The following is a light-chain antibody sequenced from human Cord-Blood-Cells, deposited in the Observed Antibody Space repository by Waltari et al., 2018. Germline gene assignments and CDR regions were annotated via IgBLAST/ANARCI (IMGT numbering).Light chain of an antibody. Sequence: DIVMTQSPDSLAVSLDERATINCKSSQSVLYSSNNKNYLAWYQQKPGQPPKLLIYWAYTRESGVPDRFSGSGSGTDFTLTISSLQAEDVAVYYCQQYYSTPHFGGGTKVEIK. CDR2: WAY. CDR1: QSVLYSSNNKNY. J-gene: IGKJ4*01. CDR3: QQYYSTPH. V-gene: IGKV4-1*01.